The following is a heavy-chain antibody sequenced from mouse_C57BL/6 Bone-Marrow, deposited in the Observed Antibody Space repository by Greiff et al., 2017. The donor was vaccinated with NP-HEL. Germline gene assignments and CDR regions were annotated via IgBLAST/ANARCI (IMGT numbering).Heavy chain of an antibody. Sequence: QVQLQQPGAELVKPGASVKLSCKASGYTFTSYWITWVKQRPGQGLEWIGDIYPGSGSTNYNETFKSKATLTVDTSSSTAYMQLRSLTSEDSAVYYCARSAYLARYAMDYWGQGTSVTVAS. CDR1: GYTFTSYW. V-gene: IGHV1-55*01. J-gene: IGHJ4*01. D-gene: IGHD5-5*01. CDR3: ARSAYLARYAMDY. CDR2: IYPGSGST.